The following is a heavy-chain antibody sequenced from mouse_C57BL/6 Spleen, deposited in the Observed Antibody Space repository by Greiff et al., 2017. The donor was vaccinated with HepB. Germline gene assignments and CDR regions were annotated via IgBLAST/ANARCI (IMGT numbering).Heavy chain of an antibody. CDR3: ARDDYYGSSHWYFDV. J-gene: IGHJ1*03. V-gene: IGHV1-53*01. CDR2: INPSNGGT. D-gene: IGHD1-1*01. Sequence: QVQLQQPGTELVKPGASVKLSCKASGYTFTSYWMHWVKQRPGQGLEWIGNINPSNGGTNYNEKFKGKATLTVDKSSSTAYMQLSSLTSEDSAVYYCARDDYYGSSHWYFDVWGTGTTVTVSS. CDR1: GYTFTSYW.